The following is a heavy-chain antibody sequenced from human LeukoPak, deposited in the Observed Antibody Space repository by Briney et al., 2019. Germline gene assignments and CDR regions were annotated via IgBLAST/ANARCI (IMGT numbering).Heavy chain of an antibody. CDR1: GFTFSIYA. D-gene: IGHD2-15*01. J-gene: IGHJ6*02. CDR3: ARYCSGGSCFLNYYGMDV. Sequence: GGSLRLSCAASGFTFSIYAMTWVRQAPGKGLEWVSAISGSSRDTHYIDSVKGRFTISRDNSKNTLYLQMNSLRDDDTAVYYCARYCSGGSCFLNYYGMDVWGQGTTVTVSS. CDR2: ISGSSRDT. V-gene: IGHV3-23*01.